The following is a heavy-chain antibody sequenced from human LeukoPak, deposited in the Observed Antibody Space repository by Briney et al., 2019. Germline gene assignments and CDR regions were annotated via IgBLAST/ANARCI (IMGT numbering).Heavy chain of an antibody. CDR1: GGTFSSYA. Sequence: GASVKVSCKASGGTFSSYAISWVRQAPGQGLEWMGGIIPIFGTANYAQKFQGRVTITADESTSTAYMELRSLRSDDTAVYYCARYLCTSCYSSPRGHYYYYGMDVWGQGTTVTVSS. CDR2: IIPIFGTA. CDR3: ARYLCTSCYSSPRGHYYYYGMDV. D-gene: IGHD2-2*01. J-gene: IGHJ6*02. V-gene: IGHV1-69*13.